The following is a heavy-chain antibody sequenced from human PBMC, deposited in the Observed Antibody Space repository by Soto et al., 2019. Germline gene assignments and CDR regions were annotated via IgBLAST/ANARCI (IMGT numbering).Heavy chain of an antibody. Sequence: EVQLVESGGGLVQPGGSLRLSCAASGFTFSSYWMHWVRQAPGKGLVWVSRINSDGSSTSYADSVKGRFTISRDNAKNRLYLQMNSLRAEDTAVYYCARTPAYGGDAFDIWGQGTMVTVSS. CDR1: GFTFSSYW. CDR2: INSDGSST. D-gene: IGHD4-17*01. CDR3: ARTPAYGGDAFDI. J-gene: IGHJ3*02. V-gene: IGHV3-74*01.